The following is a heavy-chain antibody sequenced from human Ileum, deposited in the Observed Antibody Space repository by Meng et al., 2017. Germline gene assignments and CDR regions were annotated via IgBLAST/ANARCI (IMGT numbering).Heavy chain of an antibody. CDR3: AREIYDSSGYYVDY. Sequence: QVQLQQWGGGLLKPSETLSLTCAVYGGSFSGYYWSWIRQPPGKGLEWIGEISHRGNINYNPSLKSRVIILLDTSKSQFSLRLTSVTAADTAVYYCAREIYDSSGYYVDYWGQGTLVTVSS. CDR1: GGSFSGYY. V-gene: IGHV4-34*01. CDR2: ISHRGNI. J-gene: IGHJ4*01. D-gene: IGHD3-22*01.